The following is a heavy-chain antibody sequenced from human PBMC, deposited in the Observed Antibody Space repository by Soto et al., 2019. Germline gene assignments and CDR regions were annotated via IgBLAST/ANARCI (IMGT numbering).Heavy chain of an antibody. CDR2: ISSSSNYI. V-gene: IGHV3-21*01. Sequence: EVQLVESGGGLVKPGGSLRLSCAASGFTFSSYSMNWVRQAQGKGLEWVSSISSSSNYIYYADSVKGRFTISRDNAKNSLYLQMHSLRAEDTAVYYCARFPYYYDNSGYYLGDFDYWGQGTLVTVSS. CDR1: GFTFSSYS. J-gene: IGHJ4*02. CDR3: ARFPYYYDNSGYYLGDFDY. D-gene: IGHD3-22*01.